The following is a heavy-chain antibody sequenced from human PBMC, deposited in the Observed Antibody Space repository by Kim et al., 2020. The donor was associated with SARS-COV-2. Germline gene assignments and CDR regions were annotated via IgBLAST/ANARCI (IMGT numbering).Heavy chain of an antibody. V-gene: IGHV3-43*02. J-gene: IGHJ4*02. D-gene: IGHD3-10*01. CDR3: AKGSVILSASNFDY. CDR1: GFTFDDYA. Sequence: GGSLRLSCAASGFTFDDYAMHWVRQAPGKGLEWVSLITGDGSDTFYADSVKGRFTISRDNSKNSLYLHMSGLRTEDAALYYCAKGSVILSASNFDYWGQG. CDR2: ITGDGSDT.